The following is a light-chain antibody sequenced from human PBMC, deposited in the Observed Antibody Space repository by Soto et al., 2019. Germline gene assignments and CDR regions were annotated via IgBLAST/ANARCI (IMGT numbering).Light chain of an antibody. Sequence: QSALTQPASVSGSPGQSITISCTGTSSDVGGYNYVSWYQQHPGKAPKLMIYEVSNRPSGVSSRFSGSKSGNTASLTISGLQPEDEADYYCNSYTSNSTWVFGGGTKLTVL. V-gene: IGLV2-14*01. J-gene: IGLJ3*02. CDR1: SSDVGGYNY. CDR3: NSYTSNSTWV. CDR2: EVS.